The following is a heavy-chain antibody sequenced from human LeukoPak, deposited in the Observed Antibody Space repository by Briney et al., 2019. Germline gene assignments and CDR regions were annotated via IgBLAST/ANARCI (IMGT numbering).Heavy chain of an antibody. CDR1: GFTFSSYA. CDR3: ARSYYYDSSGRPDAFDI. J-gene: IGHJ3*02. D-gene: IGHD3-22*01. Sequence: GGSLRLSCAASGFTFSSYAMSWVRQAPGKGLEWVSAISGSGGSTYYADSVKGRFTISRDNAKNSLYLQMNSLRAEDTAVYYCARSYYYDSSGRPDAFDIWGQGTMVTVSS. V-gene: IGHV3-23*01. CDR2: ISGSGGST.